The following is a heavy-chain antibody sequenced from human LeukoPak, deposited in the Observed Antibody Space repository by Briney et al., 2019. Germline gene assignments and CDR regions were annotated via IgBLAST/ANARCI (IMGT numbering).Heavy chain of an antibody. Sequence: PSETLSLTCAVYGGSFSGYYWSWIRQTPGKGLEWIGEINHSGSTNYNPSLKSRVTISVDTSKNQFSLKLSSVTAADTAVYYCARRPLGYCSSTSCPTPYYFDYWGQGTLVTVSS. V-gene: IGHV4-34*01. D-gene: IGHD2-2*01. CDR3: ARRPLGYCSSTSCPTPYYFDY. CDR2: INHSGST. CDR1: GGSFSGYY. J-gene: IGHJ4*02.